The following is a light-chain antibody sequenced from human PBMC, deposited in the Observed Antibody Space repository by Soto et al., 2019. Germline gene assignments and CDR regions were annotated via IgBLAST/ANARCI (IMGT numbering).Light chain of an antibody. CDR1: ESVSSY. J-gene: IGKJ4*01. CDR2: DVS. V-gene: IGKV3-11*01. CDR3: QQRRDWPLT. Sequence: EIVLTQSPATLSLPPGERATLSCRASESVSSYLAWYQQKPGQAPRLLIYDVSNRATGIPARFSGSGSETDFTLTISSLEAEDFAVYYCQQRRDWPLTFGGGTKVEIK.